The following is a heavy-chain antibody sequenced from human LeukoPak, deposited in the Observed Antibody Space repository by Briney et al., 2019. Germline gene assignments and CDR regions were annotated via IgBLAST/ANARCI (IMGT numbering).Heavy chain of an antibody. CDR1: GGSLSSSSYY. Sequence: SETLSLTCTVSGGSLSSSSYYWGWIRQPPGKGLGWIGSIYYSGSTYYNPSLKSRVTISVNTSKNQFSLKLSSVTAADTAVYYCARSPLSYYDFWSGYWTYFDYWGQGTLVTVSS. CDR2: IYYSGST. V-gene: IGHV4-39*01. CDR3: ARSPLSYYDFWSGYWTYFDY. D-gene: IGHD3-3*01. J-gene: IGHJ4*02.